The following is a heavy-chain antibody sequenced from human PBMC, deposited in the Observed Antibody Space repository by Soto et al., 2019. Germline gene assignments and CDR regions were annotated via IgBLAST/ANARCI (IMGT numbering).Heavy chain of an antibody. J-gene: IGHJ4*02. CDR1: GGSVSSDSYY. CDR3: ARSPDSGDYVDY. D-gene: IGHD4-17*01. Sequence: QVQLQESGPRLVQPSETLSLTCSVSGGSVSSDSYYWSWIRQPPGEGLEWIGYIYFSGTTNYNSSLESRVTILVDSSKNQFSLKLSSVTAADTAVYYCARSPDSGDYVDYWGQGTLVAVSS. V-gene: IGHV4-61*01. CDR2: IYFSGTT.